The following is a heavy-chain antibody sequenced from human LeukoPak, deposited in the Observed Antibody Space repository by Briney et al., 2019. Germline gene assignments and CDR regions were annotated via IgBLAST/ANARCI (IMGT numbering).Heavy chain of an antibody. CDR1: GFTFGDYY. J-gene: IGHJ4*02. CDR3: AKEIWPTVTTPGHTYFEY. V-gene: IGHV3-11*04. D-gene: IGHD4-17*01. CDR2: ISSSDSPI. Sequence: GGSLRLSCAASGFTFGDYYMSWIREAPGKGLEWVSYISSSDSPIYYADSVKGRFTISRDNSKNTLYLQMNSLRPEDTAVYYCAKEIWPTVTTPGHTYFEYWGQGALVTVSS.